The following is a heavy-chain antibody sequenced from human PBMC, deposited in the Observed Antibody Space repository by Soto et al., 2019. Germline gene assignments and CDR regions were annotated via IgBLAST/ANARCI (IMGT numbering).Heavy chain of an antibody. J-gene: IGHJ6*02. D-gene: IGHD3-10*01. CDR3: TRDLWFGEGYYYYGMDV. Sequence: GGSLRLSCAASGFTFSGSAMHWVRQASGKGLEWVGRIRSKANSYATAYAASVKGRFTISRVDSKNTAYLQMNSRKTEDTAVYYCTRDLWFGEGYYYYGMDVWGQGTTVTVSS. V-gene: IGHV3-73*01. CDR1: GFTFSGSA. CDR2: IRSKANSYAT.